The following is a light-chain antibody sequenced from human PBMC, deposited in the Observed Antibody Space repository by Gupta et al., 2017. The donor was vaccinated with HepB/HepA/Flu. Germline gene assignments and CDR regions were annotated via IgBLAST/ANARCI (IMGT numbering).Light chain of an antibody. CDR1: SSDVGSYNR. V-gene: IGLV2-18*02. Sequence: QSALTQPPSVSGSPGQSVTISCTGTSSDVGSYNRVSWYQQPPGTAPKLMIFEVNNRPSGVPDRFSGSKSGNTASLTISGLQAEDEADYYCSSYTSSSTYVFGGGTRFTVL. J-gene: IGLJ1*01. CDR3: SSYTSSSTYV. CDR2: EVN.